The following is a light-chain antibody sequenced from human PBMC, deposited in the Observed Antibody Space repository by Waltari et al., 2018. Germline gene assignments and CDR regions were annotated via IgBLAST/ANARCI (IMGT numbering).Light chain of an antibody. CDR2: EVS. CDR1: SSDVGGYNY. V-gene: IGLV2-14*01. Sequence: QSALTQPASVSGSPGQSITISCTGTSSDVGGYNYVPWYPQHPGKAPKLMIYEVSNRPSGFSNRISASKSGNTASLTISGLQAEDEADYYCSSYTTTNSVLFGGGTKLTVL. J-gene: IGLJ2*01. CDR3: SSYTTTNSVL.